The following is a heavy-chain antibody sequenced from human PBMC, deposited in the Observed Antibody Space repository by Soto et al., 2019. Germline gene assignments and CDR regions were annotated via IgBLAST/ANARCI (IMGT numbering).Heavy chain of an antibody. CDR2: ISYDGSNK. D-gene: IGHD3-10*01. V-gene: IGHV3-30*18. J-gene: IGHJ3*02. CDR1: GFTFSSYG. Sequence: QVQLVESGGGVVQTGRSLRLSCAASGFTFSSYGMHWVRQAPGKGLEWVAVISYDGSNKYYADSVKGRFTISRDNSKNTLYLQMKCLRAEDTAVYYCAKDSGYGSGCMCDFDIWGQGTMVTVSS. CDR3: AKDSGYGSGCMCDFDI.